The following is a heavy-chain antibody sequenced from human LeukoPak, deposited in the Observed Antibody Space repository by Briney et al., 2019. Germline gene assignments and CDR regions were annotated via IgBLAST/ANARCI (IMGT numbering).Heavy chain of an antibody. CDR2: ISSSGST. CDR1: GGSISSYY. V-gene: IGHV4-4*07. Sequence: SETLSLTCTASGGSISSYYWSWIRQPPGKGLEWIGRISSSGSTNYNPSLKSRVTISVDTSKNQFSLKLSSVTAADTAVYYCARGPKTAAAGLYYFDYWGQGTLVPVSS. CDR3: ARGPKTAAAGLYYFDY. J-gene: IGHJ4*02. D-gene: IGHD6-13*01.